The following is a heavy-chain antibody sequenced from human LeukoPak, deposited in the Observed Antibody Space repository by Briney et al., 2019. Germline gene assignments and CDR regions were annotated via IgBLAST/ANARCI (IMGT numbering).Heavy chain of an antibody. CDR3: ARGYSSGWYGENFDL. V-gene: IGHV4-59*01. CDR1: GGSISSYY. J-gene: IGHJ2*01. CDR2: IYYSGST. D-gene: IGHD6-19*01. Sequence: SETLSLTCAVSGGSISSYYWSWMRQPPGKGLEWIGYIYYSGSTNYNPSLKSRVTISVDTSKNQFSLKLSSVTAADTAVYYCARGYSSGWYGENFDLWGRGTLVTVSS.